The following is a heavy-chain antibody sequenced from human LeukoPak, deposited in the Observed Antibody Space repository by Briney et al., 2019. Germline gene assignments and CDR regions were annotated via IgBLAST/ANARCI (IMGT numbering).Heavy chain of an antibody. D-gene: IGHD3-10*01. CDR3: ARTMVRGVFDY. V-gene: IGHV4-39*07. Sequence: SETLSLTCTVSGGSIRSSYYYWGWIRQPPGKGLEWIGSIYDSGSTYYNPSLKSRVTISVDTSKNQFSLKLNSVTAADTAVYYCARTMVRGVFDYWGQGTLVTVSS. CDR1: GGSIRSSYYY. J-gene: IGHJ4*02. CDR2: IYDSGST.